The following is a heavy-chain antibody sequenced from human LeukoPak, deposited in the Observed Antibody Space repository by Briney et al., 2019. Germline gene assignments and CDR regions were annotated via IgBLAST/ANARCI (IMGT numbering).Heavy chain of an antibody. Sequence: ASVKVSCKASGYTFTSYYMHWVQQAPGQGLEWMGIINPSGGSTSYAQKFQGRVTMTRDTSTSTAYMELRSLRSDDTAVYYCARDWAAAFDYWGQGTLVTVSS. V-gene: IGHV1-46*01. CDR2: INPSGGST. D-gene: IGHD6-13*01. CDR3: ARDWAAAFDY. CDR1: GYTFTSYY. J-gene: IGHJ4*02.